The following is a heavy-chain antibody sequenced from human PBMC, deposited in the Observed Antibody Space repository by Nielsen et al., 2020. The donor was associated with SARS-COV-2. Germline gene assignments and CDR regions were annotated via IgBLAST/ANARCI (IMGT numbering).Heavy chain of an antibody. Sequence: GGSLRLSCAASGFTYSIYTMNWVRQAPGKGLEWLSYISSSSSSMHYADSVKGRFTISRDNAKNSLYLQMNSLRAEDTAVYYCAKAGWIQLWLRPHYFDYWGQGTLVTVSS. CDR2: ISSSSSSM. CDR3: AKAGWIQLWLRPHYFDY. CDR1: GFTYSIYT. D-gene: IGHD5-18*01. V-gene: IGHV3-48*01. J-gene: IGHJ4*02.